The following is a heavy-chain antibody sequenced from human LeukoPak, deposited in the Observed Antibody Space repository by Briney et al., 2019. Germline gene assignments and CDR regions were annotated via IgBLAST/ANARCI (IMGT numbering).Heavy chain of an antibody. Sequence: VASVKVSCKASGYTFTGYYMHWVRQAPGQGLEWMGWINPNSGGTNYAQKFQGRVTMTRDTSTSTVYMELSSLRSEDTAVYYCARDSGSEVGENWFDPWGQGTLVTVSS. CDR1: GYTFTGYY. V-gene: IGHV1-2*02. CDR2: INPNSGGT. D-gene: IGHD3-10*01. CDR3: ARDSGSEVGENWFDP. J-gene: IGHJ5*02.